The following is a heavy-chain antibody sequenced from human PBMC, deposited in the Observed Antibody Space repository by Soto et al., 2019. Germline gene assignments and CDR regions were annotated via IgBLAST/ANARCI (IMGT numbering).Heavy chain of an antibody. D-gene: IGHD4-4*01. CDR1: GGSFSSYA. CDR2: IIPIFDTT. J-gene: IGHJ5*02. V-gene: IGHV1-69*01. Sequence: QVQLVQSGAEVKKPGSSVKVSCKASGGSFSSYAINWVRQAPGQGLEWMGGIIPIFDTTYYAQKFQGRVTITADESTNTAYMDLSSLRSADTAIYYCASGPPVSRFDLWGQGTLVTVSS. CDR3: ASGPPVSRFDL.